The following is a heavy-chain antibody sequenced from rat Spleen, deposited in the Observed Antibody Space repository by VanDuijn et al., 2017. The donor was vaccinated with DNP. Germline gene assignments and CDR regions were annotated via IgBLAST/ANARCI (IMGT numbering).Heavy chain of an antibody. Sequence: EVQLVESGGGLVQPGRSMKLSCAASGFTFSNYDMAWVRQAPKKGLEWVATISNDGSDTYYRDSVKGRFTISRDNAKSTLYLQMDSLRSEDTATYYCASRPPPTRGPFDYWGQGVTVTVSS. CDR2: ISNDGSDT. D-gene: IGHD1-4*01. J-gene: IGHJ2*01. CDR3: ASRPPPTRGPFDY. CDR1: GFTFSNYD. V-gene: IGHV5-7*01.